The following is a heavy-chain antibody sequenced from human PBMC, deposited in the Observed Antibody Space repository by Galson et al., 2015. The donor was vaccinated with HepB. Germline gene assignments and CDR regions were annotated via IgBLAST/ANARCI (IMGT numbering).Heavy chain of an antibody. Sequence: SLRLSCAASGFTFSSYWMHWVRQAPGKGLVWVSRINSDGSSTSYADSVKGRFTISRDNAKNTLYLQMNSLRAEDTAVYYCARVLSSGWYAVDYWGQGTLVTVSS. D-gene: IGHD6-19*01. CDR3: ARVLSSGWYAVDY. CDR1: GFTFSSYW. J-gene: IGHJ4*02. V-gene: IGHV3-74*01. CDR2: INSDGSST.